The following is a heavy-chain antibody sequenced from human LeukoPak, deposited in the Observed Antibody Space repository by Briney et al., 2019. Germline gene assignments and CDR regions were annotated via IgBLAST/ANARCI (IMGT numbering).Heavy chain of an antibody. Sequence: GGSLRLSCAASGLTFSSYWMSWVRQAPGKGLEWVANIKQDGSEKYYVDSVKGRFTISRDNAKNSLYLQMNSLRAEDTAVYYCAKDFLGYCSGGSCSHPFDCWGQGTLVTVSS. CDR1: GLTFSSYW. CDR2: IKQDGSEK. J-gene: IGHJ4*02. CDR3: AKDFLGYCSGGSCSHPFDC. V-gene: IGHV3-7*03. D-gene: IGHD2-15*01.